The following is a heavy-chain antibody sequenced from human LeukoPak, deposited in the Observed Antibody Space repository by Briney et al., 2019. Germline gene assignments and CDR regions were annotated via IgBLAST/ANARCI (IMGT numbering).Heavy chain of an antibody. J-gene: IGHJ4*02. Sequence: SETLSLTCTVSGGSISSGGYYWSWIRQPPGKGLEWVGESNHSGRSNYNPSLKSRVTISVDMSKNQFSLRLSSVTAADTAVYYCTRGGIAVAVDYWGQGTLVTVSS. CDR3: TRGGIAVAVDY. CDR1: GGSISSGGYY. V-gene: IGHV4-39*07. D-gene: IGHD6-19*01. CDR2: SNHSGRS.